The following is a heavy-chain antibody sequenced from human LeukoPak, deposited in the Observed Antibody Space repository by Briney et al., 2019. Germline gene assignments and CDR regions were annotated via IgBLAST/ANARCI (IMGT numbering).Heavy chain of an antibody. CDR3: ARVRSGYDSYYYYYYMDV. V-gene: IGHV3-21*01. D-gene: IGHD2-2*01. Sequence: SGGSLRLSCAASGFTFSSYSMNWVPQAPGKGREGVSSISSSSSYIYYADSVKGRFTISRDNAKNSLYLQMNSLRAEDTAVYYCARVRSGYDSYYYYYYMDVWGKGTTVTVSS. J-gene: IGHJ6*03. CDR2: ISSSSSYI. CDR1: GFTFSSYS.